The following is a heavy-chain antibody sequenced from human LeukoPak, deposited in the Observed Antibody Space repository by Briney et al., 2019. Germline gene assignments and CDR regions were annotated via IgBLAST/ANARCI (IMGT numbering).Heavy chain of an antibody. CDR2: IIPIFGTA. V-gene: IGHV1-69*06. J-gene: IGHJ6*04. CDR3: ARGLWFGELLGPYYYYYGMDV. D-gene: IGHD3-10*01. CDR1: GGTFSSYA. Sequence: ASVKVSCKASGGTFSSYAISWVRQAPGQGLEWMGGIIPIFGTANYAQKFQGRVTITADKSTSTAYMELSSLRSEDTAVYYCARGLWFGELLGPYYYYYGMDVWGKGTTATVSS.